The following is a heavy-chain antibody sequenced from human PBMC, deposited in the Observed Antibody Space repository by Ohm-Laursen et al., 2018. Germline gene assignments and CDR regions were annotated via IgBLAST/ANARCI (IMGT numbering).Heavy chain of an antibody. CDR3: AKDRPTVIRS. V-gene: IGHV3-23*01. J-gene: IGHJ4*02. CDR1: GFTFSSDT. CDR2: IGGTGAAT. D-gene: IGHD4-11*01. Sequence: SLRLSCAASGFTFSSDTMSWVRQAPGKGLEWVSSIGGTGAATYYADSVKGRFTISRDNSKNTLYLQMNSLRAEDTAVYYCAKDRPTVIRSWGQGTLVTVSS.